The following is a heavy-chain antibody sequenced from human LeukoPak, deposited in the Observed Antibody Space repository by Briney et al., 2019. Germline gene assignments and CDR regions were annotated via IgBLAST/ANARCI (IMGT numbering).Heavy chain of an antibody. CDR2: IKSKTDGGTT. CDR3: TTDRLYYYDSSGYYYGPFDY. CDR1: GFTFSSYW. J-gene: IGHJ4*02. D-gene: IGHD3-22*01. Sequence: GGSLRLSCAASGFTFSSYWMSWVRQAPGKGLEWVGRIKSKTDGGTTDYAAPVKGRFTISRDDSKNTLYLQMNSLKTEDTAVYYCTTDRLYYYDSSGYYYGPFDYWGQGTLVTVSS. V-gene: IGHV3-15*01.